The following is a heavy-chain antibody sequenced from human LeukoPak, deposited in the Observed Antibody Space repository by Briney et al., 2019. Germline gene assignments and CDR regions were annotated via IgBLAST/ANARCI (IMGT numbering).Heavy chain of an antibody. CDR3: ARVVAARGSDYMDV. CDR2: IFYSGST. J-gene: IGHJ6*03. CDR1: GASISSYY. Sequence: SETLSLTCTVSGASISSYYWSWIRQPPGKGLEWIGYIFYSGSTNYNPSLKSRVTISLDTSKNHFSLKLSSVTAADTGVYYCARVVAARGSDYMDVWGKGTTVTVSS. V-gene: IGHV4-59*01. D-gene: IGHD6-6*01.